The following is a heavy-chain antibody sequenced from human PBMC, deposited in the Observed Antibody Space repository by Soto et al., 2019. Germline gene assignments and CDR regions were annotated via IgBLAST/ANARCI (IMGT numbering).Heavy chain of an antibody. D-gene: IGHD5-18*01. CDR3: ARSARLRLTRPIDY. Sequence: SETLSLTCAVYGGSFSGYYWSWIRQPPGKGLEWIGEINHSGSTNYNPSLKSRVTISVDTSKNQFSLKLSSVTAADTAVYYCARSARLRLTRPIDYWGQGTLVTVSS. CDR2: INHSGST. J-gene: IGHJ4*02. V-gene: IGHV4-34*01. CDR1: GGSFSGYY.